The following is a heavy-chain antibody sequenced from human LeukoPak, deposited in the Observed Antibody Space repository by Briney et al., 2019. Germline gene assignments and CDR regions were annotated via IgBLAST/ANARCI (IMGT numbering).Heavy chain of an antibody. CDR2: IYYSGST. CDR1: GGSISSSSYY. CDR3: ARVGSGYYMSDAFDI. J-gene: IGHJ3*02. Sequence: SETLSLTCTVSGGSISSSSYYWGWIRQPPGKGLEWIGSIYYSGSTYYNPSLKSRVTISVDTSKNQFSLKLSSVTAADTAVYYCARVGSGYYMSDAFDIWGQGTMVTVSS. D-gene: IGHD3-22*01. V-gene: IGHV4-39*07.